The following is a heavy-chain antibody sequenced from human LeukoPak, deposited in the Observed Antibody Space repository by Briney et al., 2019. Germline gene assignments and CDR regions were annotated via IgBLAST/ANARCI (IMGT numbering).Heavy chain of an antibody. CDR2: ISKDGSST. CDR3: AKGRYYDSRAYYSLDYFDY. Sequence: GGSLRLSCAASASTFSSNWMHWVRQPPGKGLVWVSRISKDGSSTSYADSVKGRFTISRDNAKNTLYLQMNSLRAEDTAVYYCAKGRYYDSRAYYSLDYFDYWGQGALVTVSS. CDR1: ASTFSSNW. J-gene: IGHJ4*02. V-gene: IGHV3-74*01. D-gene: IGHD3-22*01.